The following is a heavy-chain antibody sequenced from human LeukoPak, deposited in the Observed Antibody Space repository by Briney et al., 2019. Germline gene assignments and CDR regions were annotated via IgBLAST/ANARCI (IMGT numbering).Heavy chain of an antibody. V-gene: IGHV3-30*02. Sequence: GGSLRLSYAASGFIFDYYGMHWVRQAPGKGLEWVAFIRYDGSNKYYADFVKGRFTISRDNSDRTVYLQMNSLRTEDTAVYYCAKGLHSSSWNDPFDVWGQGTMVTVSS. CDR2: IRYDGSNK. CDR1: GFIFDYYG. J-gene: IGHJ3*01. D-gene: IGHD6-13*01. CDR3: AKGLHSSSWNDPFDV.